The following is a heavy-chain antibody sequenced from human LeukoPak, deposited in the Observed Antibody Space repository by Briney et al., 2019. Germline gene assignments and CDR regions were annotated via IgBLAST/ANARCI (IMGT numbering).Heavy chain of an antibody. CDR3: AKDITYGDKAEYIDY. CDR1: GLPFSVYG. J-gene: IGHJ4*02. Sequence: GGSLRLSCAASGLPFSVYGIHWVRQAAGKGLEWVALIAYDGNKKHYADYVKGRFTISRDNSKNTVYLQMNSLKFEDTAIYYCAKDITYGDKAEYIDYWGQGTLVTVSS. V-gene: IGHV3-30*18. D-gene: IGHD2-8*01. CDR2: IAYDGNKK.